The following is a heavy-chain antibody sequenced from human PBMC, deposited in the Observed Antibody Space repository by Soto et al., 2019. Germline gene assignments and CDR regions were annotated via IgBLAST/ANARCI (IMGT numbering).Heavy chain of an antibody. J-gene: IGHJ3*02. CDR3: ARDRVAGIWGDAFNI. CDR1: GYTXXXHG. Sequence: QVQLVQSGAEVKKPGASVKVSCKTSGYTXXXHGINWVRQAPGQGLEWMGWINPYNANVNYAQKLQGRATMTTETSTSTAYMDLRSMTSDDTAVYYCARDRVAGIWGDAFNIWSQGTMVTVSS. V-gene: IGHV1-18*04. CDR2: INPYNANV. D-gene: IGHD3-16*01.